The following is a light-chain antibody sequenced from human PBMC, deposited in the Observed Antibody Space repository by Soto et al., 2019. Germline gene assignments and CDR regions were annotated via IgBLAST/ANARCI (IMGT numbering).Light chain of an antibody. V-gene: IGLV3-9*01. Sequence: SYELTQPLSVSVALGQTARITCGANNIGSKNVHWYQQKPGQAPVLVIYRDSKRPSGIPERFSGSNSGKTATLTISRAQAGDEADYYCQVWDSSPVVFGGGTKLTAL. CDR1: NIGSKN. CDR2: RDS. J-gene: IGLJ2*01. CDR3: QVWDSSPVV.